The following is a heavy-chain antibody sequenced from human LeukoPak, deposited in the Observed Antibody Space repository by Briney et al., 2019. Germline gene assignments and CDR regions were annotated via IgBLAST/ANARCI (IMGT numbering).Heavy chain of an antibody. CDR1: GYTFNGYY. V-gene: IGHV1-2*02. CDR3: ARVPFHCGGECSDFDY. Sequence: ASVKVSCKASGYTFNGYYIHWVRQAPGQGLEWMGWINPNSGGANYAQKFQGRVTMTRDTSIITAYMELSRLRSDDTAVYYCARVPFHCGGECSDFDYWGQGTLVTVSS. CDR2: INPNSGGA. J-gene: IGHJ4*02. D-gene: IGHD2-21*01.